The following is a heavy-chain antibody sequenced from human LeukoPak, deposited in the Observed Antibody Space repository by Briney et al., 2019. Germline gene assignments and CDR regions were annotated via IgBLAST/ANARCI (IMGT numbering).Heavy chain of an antibody. CDR3: ARDPFDL. V-gene: IGHV3-7*01. CDR1: GFTLSNRW. J-gene: IGHJ5*02. CDR2: LKQGGSDK. Sequence: PGGSLRLSCEASGFTLSNRWMTWVRQTPGKGLEWVATLKQGGSDKFYVDPVRGRFTISGDNAKNSLFLEMNSLRVEDTAVYYCARDPFDLWGQGTLVTVSS.